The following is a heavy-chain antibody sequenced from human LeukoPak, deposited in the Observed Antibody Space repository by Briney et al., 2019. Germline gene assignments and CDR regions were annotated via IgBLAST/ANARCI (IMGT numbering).Heavy chain of an antibody. CDR2: ISGSGGST. CDR3: AKAFYYRTYYFDY. D-gene: IGHD2/OR15-2a*01. CDR1: GFTFSIYA. Sequence: PGGSLRLSCAASGFTFSIYAMSWVRQAPGKGLEWVSAISGSGGSTYYADSVKGRFTISRDNSKNTLYLQMNSLRAEDTAVYYCAKAFYYRTYYFDYWDQGTLVTVSS. J-gene: IGHJ4*02. V-gene: IGHV3-23*01.